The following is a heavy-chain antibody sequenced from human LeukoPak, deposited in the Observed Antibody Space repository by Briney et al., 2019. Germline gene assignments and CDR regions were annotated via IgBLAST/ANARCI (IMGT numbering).Heavy chain of an antibody. CDR2: ISYDGKNK. V-gene: IGHV3-30*03. CDR1: GFTFSRYG. CDR3: ARDLSYGAGTTRGLDY. D-gene: IGHD1-1*01. Sequence: SGGSLRLSCAASGFTFSRYGMHWVRQAPGKGLEWVAVISYDGKNKYYADSVKGRFTISRDNSKNTLYLQMNSLRAEDTAVYYCARDLSYGAGTTRGLDYWGQGTLVTVSS. J-gene: IGHJ4*02.